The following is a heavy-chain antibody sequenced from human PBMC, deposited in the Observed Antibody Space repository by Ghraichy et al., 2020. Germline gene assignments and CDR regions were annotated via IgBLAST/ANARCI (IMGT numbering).Heavy chain of an antibody. CDR2: MNPNSGNT. V-gene: IGHV1-8*01. D-gene: IGHD2-15*01. CDR1: GYTFTSYD. Sequence: ASVKVSCKASGYTFTSYDINWVRQATGQGLEWMRWMNPNSGNTGYAQKFQGRVTMTRNTSISTAYMELSSLRSEDTAVYYCARGIRCSGGSCSYYFDYWGQGTLVTVSS. CDR3: ARGIRCSGGSCSYYFDY. J-gene: IGHJ4*02.